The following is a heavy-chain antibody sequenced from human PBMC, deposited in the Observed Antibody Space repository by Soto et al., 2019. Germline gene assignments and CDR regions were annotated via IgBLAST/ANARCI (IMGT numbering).Heavy chain of an antibody. Sequence: QVQLQESGPGLVKPSQTLSLTCTVSGGSISSGGYYWSWIRQHPVKGLEWIGNIYYSGSTYYNPSLKSRITISLDTSKNQFSLRLNSVTAADTAVYYCARVTVTRGFDYWGQGTLVTVSS. CDR3: ARVTVTRGFDY. J-gene: IGHJ4*02. V-gene: IGHV4-31*03. CDR1: GGSISSGGYY. CDR2: IYYSGST. D-gene: IGHD4-17*01.